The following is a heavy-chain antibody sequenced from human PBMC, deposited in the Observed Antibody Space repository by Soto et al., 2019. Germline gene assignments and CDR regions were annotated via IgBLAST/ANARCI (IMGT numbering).Heavy chain of an antibody. CDR1: GGTFSSFT. CDR2: IIPIYGTA. Sequence: QVQLVQSGAEVKKPGSSVKVSCKASGGTFSSFTISWVRQAPGQGLEWMGGIIPIYGTANYAQKFQGRVTITADASTRTAYMELGSLRSEDTAVYYCAKDRRADWESYYYYAMDVWGQGPTVTVSS. D-gene: IGHD1-26*01. V-gene: IGHV1-69*01. CDR3: AKDRRADWESYYYYAMDV. J-gene: IGHJ6*02.